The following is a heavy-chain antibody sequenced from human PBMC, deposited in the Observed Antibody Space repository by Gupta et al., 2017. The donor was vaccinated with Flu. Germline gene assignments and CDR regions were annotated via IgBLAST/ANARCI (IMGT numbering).Heavy chain of an antibody. CDR3: TTLSTTFRSDGNNAMDV. CDR1: GFVFSNAW. D-gene: IGHD2/OR15-2a*01. V-gene: IGHV3-15*01. Sequence: EAQLVESGGDLVKPGGSLRLSCAASGFVFSNAWMNWVRQAPGKGLEGVGRIKRKIEGETTDYAAPVKGRFTISRDDSKNMLYVQMNSLETEDTGVYYCTTLSTTFRSDGNNAMDVWGQGTTVTVSS. J-gene: IGHJ6*02. CDR2: IKRKIEGETT.